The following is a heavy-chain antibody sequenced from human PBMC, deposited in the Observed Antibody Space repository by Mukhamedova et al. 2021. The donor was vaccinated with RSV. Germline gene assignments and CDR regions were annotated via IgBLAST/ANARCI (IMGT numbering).Heavy chain of an antibody. CDR3: ARDRSGSYLYYFDY. CDR2: ISSSSSYI. Sequence: GLEWVSSISSSSSYIYYADSVKGRFTISRDNAKNSLYLQMNSLRAEDTAVYYCARDRSGSYLYYFDYWGQGTLVTVSS. V-gene: IGHV3-21*01. D-gene: IGHD1-26*01. J-gene: IGHJ4*02.